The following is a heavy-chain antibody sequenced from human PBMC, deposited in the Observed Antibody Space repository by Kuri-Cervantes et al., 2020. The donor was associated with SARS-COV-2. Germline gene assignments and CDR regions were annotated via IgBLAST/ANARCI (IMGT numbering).Heavy chain of an antibody. J-gene: IGHJ4*02. CDR1: GFTFSSYS. D-gene: IGHD2-2*01. Sequence: GGSLRLSCAASGFTFSSYSMNWVRQAPGKGLEWVSSISGSSSYIYHADSVKGRFTISRDNAKNSLYLQMNSLRAEDTAVYYCARVGSTSCADYWGQGTLVTVSS. CDR3: ARVGSTSCADY. V-gene: IGHV3-21*01. CDR2: ISGSSSYI.